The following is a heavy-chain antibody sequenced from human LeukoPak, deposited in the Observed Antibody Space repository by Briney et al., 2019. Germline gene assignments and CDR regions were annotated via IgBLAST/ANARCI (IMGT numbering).Heavy chain of an antibody. CDR2: IRYDGGNK. D-gene: IGHD4-11*01. Sequence: GGSLRLSCAASGFTFSSYGMHWVRQAPGKGLEWVAFIRYDGGNKYYADSVKGRFTISRDNSKNTLYLQMNSLRAEDTAVYYCAKDPPPTVALDYWGQGTLVTVSS. CDR1: GFTFSSYG. CDR3: AKDPPPTVALDY. V-gene: IGHV3-30*02. J-gene: IGHJ4*02.